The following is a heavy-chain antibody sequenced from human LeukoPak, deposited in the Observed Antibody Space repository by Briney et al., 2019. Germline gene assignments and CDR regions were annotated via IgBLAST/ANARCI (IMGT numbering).Heavy chain of an antibody. CDR1: GYTFTSYD. CDR3: ARTIVATIPYYYYYYMDV. CDR2: MNPNSGNT. Sequence: ASVKVSCKASGYTFTSYDINWVRQATGQGLEWMGWMNPNSGNTGYAQKFQGRVTMTRNTSISTAYMELSSLRSDDTAVYYCARTIVATIPYYYYYYMDVWGKGTTVTVSS. D-gene: IGHD5-12*01. J-gene: IGHJ6*03. V-gene: IGHV1-8*01.